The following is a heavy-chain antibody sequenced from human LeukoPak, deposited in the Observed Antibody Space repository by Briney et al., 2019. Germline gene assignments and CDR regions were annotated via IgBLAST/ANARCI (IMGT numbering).Heavy chain of an antibody. J-gene: IGHJ3*02. CDR3: ASLYYYDSSGYPDPYAFDI. CDR2: IFHTGST. Sequence: SETLSLTCTVSGDSISSGNYWGWIRQPPGKGLEWIGSIFHTGSTYFNLSLKSRVTISVDTSKNQFPLRLSSVTAADTAVYYCASLYYYDSSGYPDPYAFDIWGQGTMVTVSS. V-gene: IGHV4-38-2*02. CDR1: GDSISSGNY. D-gene: IGHD3-22*01.